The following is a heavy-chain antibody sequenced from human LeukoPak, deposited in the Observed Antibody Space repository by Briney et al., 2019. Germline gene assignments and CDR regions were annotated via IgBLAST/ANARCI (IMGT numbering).Heavy chain of an antibody. CDR1: GYTFTGYY. D-gene: IGHD6-13*01. CDR3: ARDQSLAAAGTVDH. J-gene: IGHJ4*02. V-gene: IGHV1-2*02. CDR2: INPNSGGT. Sequence: ASVKVSCKASGYTFTGYYMHWVRQAPGQGLEWMGWINPNSGGTNYAQKFQGRVTMTRDTSISTAYMELSRLRSDDTAVYYCARDQSLAAAGTVDHWGQGTLVTVSS.